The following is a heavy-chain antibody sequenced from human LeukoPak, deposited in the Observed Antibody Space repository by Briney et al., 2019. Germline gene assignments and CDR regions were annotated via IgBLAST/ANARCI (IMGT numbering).Heavy chain of an antibody. CDR1: GFTFSSYS. D-gene: IGHD2-15*01. Sequence: GGSLRLSCAASGFTFSSYSMSWVRQAPGKGLEWVSSISSRGSYIYYADSVKGRFTISRDNAKNSLYLQMNSLRAEDTAVYYCARDGNGYCSGGTCYSCPDYWGQGTLVTVSS. CDR3: ARDGNGYCSGGTCYSCPDY. V-gene: IGHV3-21*01. CDR2: ISSRGSYI. J-gene: IGHJ4*02.